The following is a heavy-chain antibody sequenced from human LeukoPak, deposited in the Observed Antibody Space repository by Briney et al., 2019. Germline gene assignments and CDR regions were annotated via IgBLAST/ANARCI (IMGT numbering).Heavy chain of an antibody. CDR1: GFSFNSYS. V-gene: IGHV3-48*02. Sequence: EGSLRLSCAASGFSFNSYSMNWVRQAPGKGLEWVSYISSSSSTIYYADSVKGRFTISRDNAKNSLYLQMNSLRDEDTAVYYRARDKNGYYYYGMDVWGQGTTVTVSS. D-gene: IGHD2-8*01. CDR2: ISSSSSTI. J-gene: IGHJ6*02. CDR3: ARDKNGYYYYGMDV.